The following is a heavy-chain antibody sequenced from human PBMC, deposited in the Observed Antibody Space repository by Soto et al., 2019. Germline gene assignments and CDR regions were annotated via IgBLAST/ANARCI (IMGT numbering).Heavy chain of an antibody. D-gene: IGHD3-22*01. J-gene: IGHJ5*02. CDR1: VFTFSSYG. V-gene: IGHV3-33*01. Sequence: VGSLRLSCAASVFTFSSYGMHCVRQAPGKWLEWVAVIWYDGSNKYYADSVKGRFTISRDNSKNTLYLQMNSLRAEDTAVYYCARDESGNYYHSSGYQDPWFHAWGQGTLVSVSS. CDR3: ARDESGNYYHSSGYQDPWFHA. CDR2: IWYDGSNK.